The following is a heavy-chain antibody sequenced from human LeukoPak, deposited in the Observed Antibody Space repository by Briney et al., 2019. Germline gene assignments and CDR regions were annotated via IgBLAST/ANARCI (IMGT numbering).Heavy chain of an antibody. D-gene: IGHD5-18*01. CDR2: ISGSGDTT. J-gene: IGHJ4*02. CDR3: AKFRLPSTVATAMIHSYFFDY. Sequence: PGGSLRLSCAASGFTFSSYAMIWVRQAPGKGLEWVSAISGSGDTTYYAESVKGRFTISRDNSKNTLYVQMNSLRAEDTAVYYCAKFRLPSTVATAMIHSYFFDYWGQGTLDTVTS. V-gene: IGHV3-23*01. CDR1: GFTFSSYA.